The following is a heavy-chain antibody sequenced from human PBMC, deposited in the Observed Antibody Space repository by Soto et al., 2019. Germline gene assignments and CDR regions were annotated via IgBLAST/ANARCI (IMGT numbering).Heavy chain of an antibody. CDR1: GGSISSGGYY. Sequence: PSATLSLTCTVSGGSISSGGYYWSWIRQRPGKGLEWIGYIYYSGSTNYNPSLKSRVTISVDTSKNQFSLKLSSVTAADTAVYYCARDSTVRGGILLGAFDIWGQGTMVTVSS. V-gene: IGHV4-61*08. D-gene: IGHD3-10*01. CDR2: IYYSGST. J-gene: IGHJ3*02. CDR3: ARDSTVRGGILLGAFDI.